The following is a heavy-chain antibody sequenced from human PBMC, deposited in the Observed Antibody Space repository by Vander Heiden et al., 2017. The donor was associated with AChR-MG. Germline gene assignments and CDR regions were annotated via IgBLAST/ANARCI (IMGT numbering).Heavy chain of an antibody. CDR2: ISYDGSNK. D-gene: IGHD3-22*01. Sequence: QAPGKGLEWVAVISYDGSNKYYADSVKGRFTISRDNSKNTLYLQMNSLGDEDKAVYYCARDYYDRRSYHDAFDIWGQGKMVTVSS. J-gene: IGHJ3*02. V-gene: IGHV3-30-3*01. CDR3: ARDYYDRRSYHDAFDI.